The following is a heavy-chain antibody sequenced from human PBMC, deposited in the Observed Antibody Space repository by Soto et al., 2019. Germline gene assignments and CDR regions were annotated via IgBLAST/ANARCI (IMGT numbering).Heavy chain of an antibody. V-gene: IGHV3-33*06. CDR1: GFNFGISG. J-gene: IGHJ6*02. Sequence: VQLVESGGGVVQPGRSLRLSCAASGFNFGISGMHWVRQPPGKGLEGVAVIWYDGTNKYYGDSVKGRFTISRDNSEISLYLKINNLRADDQVVYYYAKGLNAGGGLYFYGLGLGGQGITITVS. CDR3: AKGLNAGGGLYFYGLGL. CDR2: IWYDGTNK. D-gene: IGHD2-8*02.